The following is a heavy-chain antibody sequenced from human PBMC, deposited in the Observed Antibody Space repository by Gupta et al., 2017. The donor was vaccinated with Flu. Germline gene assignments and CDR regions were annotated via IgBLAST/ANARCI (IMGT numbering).Heavy chain of an antibody. CDR2: INHVGAT. CDR3: ARGRNFACDP. Sequence: QELLQQWGAGLLKPSETLSLTCAYSGGSFSAYYWSWIRQSPQKGLEWIGEINHVGATNYNPSFKSRVTLSVDPSKSQFSLKMTSVTAADTAYYSCARGRNFACDPWGQGALVTVSS. J-gene: IGHJ5*02. D-gene: IGHD1-14*01. V-gene: IGHV4-34*01. CDR1: GGSFSAYY.